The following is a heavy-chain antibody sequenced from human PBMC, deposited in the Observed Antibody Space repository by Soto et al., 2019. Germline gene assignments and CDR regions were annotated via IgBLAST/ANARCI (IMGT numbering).Heavy chain of an antibody. D-gene: IGHD3-3*01. CDR3: ARDRDYYDFWSGSTPDGYYYYYMDV. Sequence: GGSLRLSCAASGFTFSSYWMSWVRQAPGKGLEWVANIKQDGSEKYYVDSVKGRFTISRDNAKNSLYLQMNGLRAEDTAVYYCARDRDYYDFWSGSTPDGYYYYYMDVWGKGTTVTVSS. J-gene: IGHJ6*03. CDR2: IKQDGSEK. V-gene: IGHV3-7*01. CDR1: GFTFSSYW.